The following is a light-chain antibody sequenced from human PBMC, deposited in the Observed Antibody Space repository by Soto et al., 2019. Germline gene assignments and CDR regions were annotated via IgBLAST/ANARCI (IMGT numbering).Light chain of an antibody. CDR2: DAS. V-gene: IGKV1-33*01. J-gene: IGKJ5*01. Sequence: DIQMTQSPSALSASVGDRVTITCQASQDISDVLNWYQQQPGKAPKVLIYDASKLQTGVPSRFSGRGSGKELSLSVTSLQTVVSVINDSKKFYDLPITSGKGTRL. CDR1: QDISDV. CDR3: KKFYDLPIT.